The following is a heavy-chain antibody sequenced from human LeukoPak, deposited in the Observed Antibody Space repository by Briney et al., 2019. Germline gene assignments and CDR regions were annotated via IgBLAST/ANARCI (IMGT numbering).Heavy chain of an antibody. CDR2: ISSSAGTI. CDR3: SRLYYGDP. J-gene: IGHJ5*02. Sequence: PGGSLRLSCAASGFFFNNYEMNWVRQTPGKGLEWVSYISSSAGTIHYADSVKGRFTISRDNAKNSLYLRMNSLRVEDTAVYYCSRLYYGDPWGQGTLVTVSS. D-gene: IGHD3-10*01. V-gene: IGHV3-48*03. CDR1: GFFFNNYE.